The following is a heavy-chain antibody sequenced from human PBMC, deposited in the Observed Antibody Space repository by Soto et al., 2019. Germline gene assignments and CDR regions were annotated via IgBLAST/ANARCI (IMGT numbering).Heavy chain of an antibody. J-gene: IGHJ6*02. D-gene: IGHD1-26*01. V-gene: IGHV1-2*02. CDR1: GYTLTDYY. CDR2: INPKTGDT. Sequence: QVQLAQSGAEVKKPGASVKFSCKASGYTLTDYYIHWVRQAPGRGLEWMGWINPKTGDTYSAQNFQGRVTTTRDTSIDTGYMELSRLQSDDTAVYCCARSSGSYSYYGMDVWGQGTTLTVSS. CDR3: ARSSGSYSYYGMDV.